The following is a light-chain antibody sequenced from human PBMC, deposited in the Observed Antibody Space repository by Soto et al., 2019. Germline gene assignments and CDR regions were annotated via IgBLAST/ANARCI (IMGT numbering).Light chain of an antibody. J-gene: IGLJ1*01. CDR3: SSYTTSNTRQIV. CDR2: DVS. Sequence: SALTPPASVSGSPGQSITISCTGNSSDVGGYNYVSWYQHHPGKAPKLMIFDVSNRPSGVSNRFSGSKSGNTASLTISGLQPEDEADYYCSSYTTSNTRQIVFGTGTKVTVL. CDR1: SSDVGGYNY. V-gene: IGLV2-14*03.